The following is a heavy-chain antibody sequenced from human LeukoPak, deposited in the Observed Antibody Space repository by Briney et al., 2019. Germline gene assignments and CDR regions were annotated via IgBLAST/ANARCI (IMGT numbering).Heavy chain of an antibody. V-gene: IGHV1-18*01. CDR1: GYTFTSYG. D-gene: IGHD6-19*01. Sequence: ASVKVSCKASGYTFTSYGISWVRQAPGQGLEWMGWISAYNGNTNYAQKLQGRVTMTTDTSTSTAYMELRSLRSDDTAVYYCARDRSSGWSERTYYYYGMDVWGQGTTVTVSS. CDR2: ISAYNGNT. J-gene: IGHJ6*02. CDR3: ARDRSSGWSERTYYYYGMDV.